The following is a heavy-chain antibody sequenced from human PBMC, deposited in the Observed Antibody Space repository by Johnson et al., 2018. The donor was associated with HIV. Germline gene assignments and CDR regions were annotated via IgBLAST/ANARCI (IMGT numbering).Heavy chain of an antibody. D-gene: IGHD6-13*01. J-gene: IGHJ3*02. CDR1: GFSFSYFE. CDR2: ISRSGGSI. Sequence: VQLVESGGDLVQPGGSLRLSCAASGFSFSYFEMNWVRQAPGKGLEWLSYISRSGGSIYYADSVKGLFTISRDNAKNSLYLQMNSLRAEDTALYYCARESSYACDAFYIWGQGTMVTVSS. V-gene: IGHV3-48*03. CDR3: ARESSYACDAFYI.